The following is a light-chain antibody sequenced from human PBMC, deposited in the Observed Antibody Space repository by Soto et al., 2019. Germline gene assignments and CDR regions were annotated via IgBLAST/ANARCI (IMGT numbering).Light chain of an antibody. CDR1: QSVSNSF. J-gene: IGKJ5*01. CDR2: AAS. Sequence: EIVLTQSPGTLSLSPGERATLSCRASQSVSNSFLAWYQQKPGQAPRLLIYAASSRATGIPDRFSGSGSGTDFTLTISRLEPEEFTVYYCQQYGSSPPITFGKGTRLEIK. CDR3: QQYGSSPPIT. V-gene: IGKV3-20*01.